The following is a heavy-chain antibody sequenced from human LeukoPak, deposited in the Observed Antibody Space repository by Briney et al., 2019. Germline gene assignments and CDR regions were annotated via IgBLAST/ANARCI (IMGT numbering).Heavy chain of an antibody. V-gene: IGHV3-21*01. D-gene: IGHD6-19*01. CDR3: ARDFAAVAGTFDY. CDR2: ISSSSSYI. CDR1: GFTFSSYS. Sequence: GGSLRLSCAASGFTFSSYSMNWVRQAPGKGLEWVSSISSSSSYIYYADSVKGRFTISRDNAKNSLYLQMNSLRAEDTAVYYRARDFAAVAGTFDYWGQGTLVTVSS. J-gene: IGHJ4*02.